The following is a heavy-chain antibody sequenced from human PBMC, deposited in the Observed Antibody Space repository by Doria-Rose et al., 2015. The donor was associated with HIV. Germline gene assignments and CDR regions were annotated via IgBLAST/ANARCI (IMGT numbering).Heavy chain of an antibody. CDR3: ARMGSYRELDY. V-gene: IGHV4-31*03. J-gene: IGHJ4*01. Sequence: QVQLQESGPGLVKPSETLSLTCSVSGASVSSRGYYWNWIRQVPGTGLESLGYTYYTGTSDYSPSLKSRLNMAVDTYKNQFSLKLSFVTVADTAVYYCARMGSYRELDYWGHGALIIVSA. CDR1: GASVSSRGYY. D-gene: IGHD3-3*01. CDR2: TYYTGTS.